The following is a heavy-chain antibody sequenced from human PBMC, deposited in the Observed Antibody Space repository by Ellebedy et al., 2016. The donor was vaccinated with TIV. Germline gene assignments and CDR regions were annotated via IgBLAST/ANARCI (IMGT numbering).Heavy chain of an antibody. Sequence: GGSLRLXXAASGFTFSTSMMSWVRQAPGKGLEWVSTISTSGGTTHYPDSVKGRFTISRDNSRNTLYLQMNSLRDDNSAIYYCVPGAAVAGTLYFAYWGQGTLVTVSS. CDR2: ISTSGGTT. J-gene: IGHJ4*02. D-gene: IGHD6-19*01. CDR1: GFTFSTSM. CDR3: VPGAAVAGTLYFAY. V-gene: IGHV3-23*01.